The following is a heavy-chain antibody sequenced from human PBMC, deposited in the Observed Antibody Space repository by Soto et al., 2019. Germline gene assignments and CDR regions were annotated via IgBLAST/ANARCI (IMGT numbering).Heavy chain of an antibody. D-gene: IGHD6-6*01. J-gene: IGHJ4*02. V-gene: IGHV4-34*01. Sequence: QVQLQQWGAGLLKPSETLSLTCAVYGGSFSGYYWCWIRQPPGKGLEWIGEINHSGSTNYNPSLKSRLTISAEPSINEFSMRLRSVTAAVTAAYYCATRKGITARQTFPSRSSDPYYFDNSGQGPLVTVAS. CDR2: INHSGST. CDR3: ATRKGITARQTFPSRSSDPYYFDN. CDR1: GGSFSGYY.